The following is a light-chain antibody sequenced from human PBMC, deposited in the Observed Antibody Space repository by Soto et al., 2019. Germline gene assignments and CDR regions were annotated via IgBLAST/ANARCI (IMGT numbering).Light chain of an antibody. CDR1: QSVSSD. Sequence: EIVMTQSPATLSLSPGERATLTCRASQSVSSDLACYRQKTAQQPRLLIYDASSSATGIPARFSGSGSGTEFTLTIRRLQSEDFAVYYCQQYSNAPYTFGQGTKLEIK. CDR2: DAS. V-gene: IGKV3-15*01. J-gene: IGKJ2*01. CDR3: QQYSNAPYT.